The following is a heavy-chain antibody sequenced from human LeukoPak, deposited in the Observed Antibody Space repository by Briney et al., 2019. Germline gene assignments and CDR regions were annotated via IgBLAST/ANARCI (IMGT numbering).Heavy chain of an antibody. CDR2: VSAYNGNT. CDR3: ASTSIAVAGYPLDAFDI. CDR1: GYTFTSYG. J-gene: IGHJ3*02. Sequence: GASVKVSCKASGYTFTSYGISWVRQAPGQGLEWMGWVSAYNGNTNYAQKLQGRVTMTTDTSTSTAYMELRSLRSDDTAVYYCASTSIAVAGYPLDAFDIWGQGTMVTVSS. D-gene: IGHD6-19*01. V-gene: IGHV1-18*01.